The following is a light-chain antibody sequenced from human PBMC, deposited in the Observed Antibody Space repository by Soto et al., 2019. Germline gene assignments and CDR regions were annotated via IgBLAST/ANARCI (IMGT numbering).Light chain of an antibody. CDR3: QQADSFPLT. Sequence: AIRMTQSPSSFSASTGDRVAITCRASQGISSYLAWYQQKPGKAPKLLIYAASNLRSGVPSRFTGSGSGTDFTLTISSLQPEDFATYYCQQADSFPLTFGGGTKVDIK. V-gene: IGKV1-8*01. CDR1: QGISSY. CDR2: AAS. J-gene: IGKJ4*01.